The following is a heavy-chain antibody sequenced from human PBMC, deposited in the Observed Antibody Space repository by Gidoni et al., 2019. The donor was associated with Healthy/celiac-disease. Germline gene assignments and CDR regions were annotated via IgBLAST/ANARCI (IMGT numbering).Heavy chain of an antibody. J-gene: IGHJ1*01. Sequence: QVQLQQWGAGLLKPSETLSLTCAVYGGSFSGYYWSWIRQPPGKGLEWIGEINHSGSTNYNPSLKSRVTISVDTSKNQFSLKLSSVTAADTAVYYCARNRYYYGSGSLGGYFQHWGQGTLVTVSS. CDR1: GGSFSGYY. D-gene: IGHD3-10*01. CDR2: INHSGST. V-gene: IGHV4-34*01. CDR3: ARNRYYYGSGSLGGYFQH.